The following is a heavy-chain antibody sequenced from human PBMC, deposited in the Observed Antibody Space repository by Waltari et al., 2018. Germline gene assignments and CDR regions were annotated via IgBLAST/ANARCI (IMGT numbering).Heavy chain of an antibody. D-gene: IGHD2-8*02. V-gene: IGHV3-72*01. CDR1: GFTFSDHH. Sequence: EVQLVESGGGLVQPGGSLRLSCAASGFTFSDHHMDWVRQAPGKGLEWVARIRRKANSYTTEHAASVKGRFTISRDDSKDSLYLQMNSLKTEDTAVYFCAYIGGYSSGFDAFDIWGQGTMVTVSS. CDR2: IRRKANSYTT. CDR3: AYIGGYSSGFDAFDI. J-gene: IGHJ3*02.